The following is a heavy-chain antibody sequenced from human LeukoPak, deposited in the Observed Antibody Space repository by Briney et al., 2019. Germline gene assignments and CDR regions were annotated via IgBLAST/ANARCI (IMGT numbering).Heavy chain of an antibody. J-gene: IGHJ3*02. D-gene: IGHD3-22*01. V-gene: IGHV1-2*02. CDR2: INPNSGGT. Sequence: GASVKVSCKASGYTFTGYYMHWVRHAPGQGLEWMGWINPNSGGTNYAQKFQGRVTMTRDTSISTAHMELSSLRSEDTAVYYCARDRWSYYDSQPQRNAAFDIWGQGTMVTVSS. CDR1: GYTFTGYY. CDR3: ARDRWSYYDSQPQRNAAFDI.